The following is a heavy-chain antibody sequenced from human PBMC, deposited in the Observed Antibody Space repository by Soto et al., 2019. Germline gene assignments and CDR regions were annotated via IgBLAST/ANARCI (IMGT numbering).Heavy chain of an antibody. CDR3: ARDAAGSYWAY. J-gene: IGHJ4*02. D-gene: IGHD3-10*01. CDR2: INPTSGET. V-gene: IGHV1-2*02. Sequence: VASVKVSCKASGYSFTGHFIHWVRQAPGQGLEWMGWINPTSGETDYAEAFRGRVTMTRDMSINTAYMELHGLTSDDTAVFYCARDAAGSYWAYWGQGTLVTVSS. CDR1: GYSFTGHF.